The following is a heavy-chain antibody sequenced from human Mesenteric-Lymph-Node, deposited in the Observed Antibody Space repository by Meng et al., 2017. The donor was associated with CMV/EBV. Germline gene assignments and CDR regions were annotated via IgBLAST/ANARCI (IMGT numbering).Heavy chain of an antibody. CDR3: ARALGNYGLYWFDP. Sequence: ASVKVSCKASGYTFTGYYMHWVRQAPGQGLEWMGWINPNSGGTNYAQKFQGRVSMTGDTSISTAYMELSRLTSDDTAVYYCARALGNYGLYWFDPWGQGTLVTVSS. D-gene: IGHD1-7*01. CDR2: INPNSGGT. V-gene: IGHV1-2*02. CDR1: GYTFTGYY. J-gene: IGHJ5*02.